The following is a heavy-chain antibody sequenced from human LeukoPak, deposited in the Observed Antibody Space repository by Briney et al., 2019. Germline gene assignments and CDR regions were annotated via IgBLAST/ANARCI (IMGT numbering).Heavy chain of an antibody. CDR3: ARSDSSSPEHPFDY. D-gene: IGHD6-6*01. Sequence: PGGSLRLSCAASGFTFDDYGMSWVRQAPGKGLEWVSGINWNGGSTGYADSVKGRFTISRDNAKNSLYLQMNSLRAEDTALYHCARSDSSSPEHPFDYWGQGTLVTVSS. CDR2: INWNGGST. V-gene: IGHV3-20*01. J-gene: IGHJ4*02. CDR1: GFTFDDYG.